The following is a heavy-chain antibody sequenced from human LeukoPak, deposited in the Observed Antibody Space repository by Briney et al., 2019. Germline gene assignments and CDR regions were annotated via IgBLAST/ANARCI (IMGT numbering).Heavy chain of an antibody. CDR2: ISYNAGNK. Sequence: VRSLRLSCAASGFTFSRYGMHWVRQAPGKGLEWVAVISYNAGNKHSADSVKGRFTISRDNSKNTLYLEVNSLRTDDTAVYYCAKDRMTTMVLEDWDQGTPVTVSS. D-gene: IGHD3-10*01. CDR1: GFTFSRYG. CDR3: AKDRMTTMVLED. J-gene: IGHJ4*02. V-gene: IGHV3-30*18.